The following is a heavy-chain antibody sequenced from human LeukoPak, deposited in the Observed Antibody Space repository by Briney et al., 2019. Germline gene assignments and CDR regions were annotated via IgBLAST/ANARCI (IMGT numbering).Heavy chain of an antibody. CDR3: AREIMYDILTGLYYYYGMDV. J-gene: IGHJ6*02. V-gene: IGHV3-30*04. CDR2: ISYDGSNK. D-gene: IGHD3-9*01. Sequence: GRSLRLSCTASGFTFRRYAMHWVRQAPGKGLEWVAVISYDGSNKYYADSVKGRFTISRDNSKNTLYLQMNSLRAEDTAVYYCAREIMYDILTGLYYYYGMDVWGQGTTVTVSS. CDR1: GFTFRRYA.